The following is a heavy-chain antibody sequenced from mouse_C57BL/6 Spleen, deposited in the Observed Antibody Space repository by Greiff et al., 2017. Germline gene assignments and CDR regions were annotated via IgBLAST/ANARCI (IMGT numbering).Heavy chain of an antibody. J-gene: IGHJ3*01. D-gene: IGHD2-2*01. CDR3: ARSDYGYDWFAY. CDR2: IDPSDSYT. CDR1: GYTFTSYW. Sequence: QVQLQQPGAELVMPGASVKLSCKASGYTFTSYWMPWVKQRPGQGLEWIGEIDPSDSYTNYNQKFKGKSTLTVDKSSSTAYMQLSSLTSEDSAVYYCARSDYGYDWFAYWGQGTLVTVSA. V-gene: IGHV1-69*01.